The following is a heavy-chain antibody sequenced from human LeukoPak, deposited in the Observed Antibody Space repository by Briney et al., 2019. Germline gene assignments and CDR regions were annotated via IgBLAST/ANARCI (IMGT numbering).Heavy chain of an antibody. D-gene: IGHD3-10*01. Sequence: PSETLSLTCTVSGGSISSSSYYWGWIRQPPGKGLEWIGNIYYSGSTYYNPSLKSRVTISVDTSKNQFSLKLSSVTAADTALYYCARWEYGSGSYYRYWGQGTLVTVSP. V-gene: IGHV4-39*01. J-gene: IGHJ4*02. CDR3: ARWEYGSGSYYRY. CDR1: GGSISSSSYY. CDR2: IYYSGST.